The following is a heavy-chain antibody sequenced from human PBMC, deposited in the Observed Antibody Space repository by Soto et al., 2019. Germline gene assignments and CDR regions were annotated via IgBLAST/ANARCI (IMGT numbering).Heavy chain of an antibody. CDR3: AREDNFWSGYFPHSNVHYHYGMDV. J-gene: IGHJ6*02. CDR2: IYSGGST. D-gene: IGHD3-3*01. V-gene: IGHV3-53*01. Sequence: EVQLVESGGGLIQPGGSLRLSCAASGFTVSSYYMSWVRQAPGKGLEWVSVIYSGGSTYYADSVKGRLTIYRDNSKNTLYLQMNSLQAEDTALHYCAREDNFWSGYFPHSNVHYHYGMDVWRQGTTVTVSS. CDR1: GFTVSSYY.